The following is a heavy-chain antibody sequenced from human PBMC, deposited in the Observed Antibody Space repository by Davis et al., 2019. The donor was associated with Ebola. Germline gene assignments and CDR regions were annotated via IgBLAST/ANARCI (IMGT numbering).Heavy chain of an antibody. CDR3: ARQPIMITPRMDV. D-gene: IGHD3-16*01. V-gene: IGHV4-39*01. CDR1: GGTISSSSYY. J-gene: IGHJ6*04. Sequence: MPSETLSLTCTVSGGTISSSSYYWGWTRQPPGKGLEWIGSIYYSGSTYYNPSLKSRVTISVDTSKNQFSLKLSSVTAADTAVYYCARQPIMITPRMDVWGKGTTVTVSS. CDR2: IYYSGST.